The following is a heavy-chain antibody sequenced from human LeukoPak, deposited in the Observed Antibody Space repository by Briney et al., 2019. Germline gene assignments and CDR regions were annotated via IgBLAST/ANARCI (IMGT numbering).Heavy chain of an antibody. V-gene: IGHV1-18*01. CDR3: AREDCSGGSCYSGENAFDI. CDR2: ISAYNGNT. Sequence: ASVKVSCKASGYTFTSYGISWVRQAPGQGLEWMGWISAYNGNTNYAQKLQGRVTMTTDTSTSTAYMELRSLRPDDTAVYYCAREDCSGGSCYSGENAFDIWGQGTMVTVSS. D-gene: IGHD2-15*01. J-gene: IGHJ3*02. CDR1: GYTFTSYG.